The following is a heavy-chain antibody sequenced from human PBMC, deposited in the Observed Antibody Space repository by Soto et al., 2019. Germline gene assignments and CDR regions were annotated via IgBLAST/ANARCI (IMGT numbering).Heavy chain of an antibody. D-gene: IGHD1-1*01. CDR3: ARDGRDKQPR. Sequence: PSETLSLTCTFSCGSIISGGYYWSWIRQHPGKGLEWIGYIYYSGSTYYNPSLKSRVTISVDTSKNQFSLKLSSVTAADTAVYYCARDGRDKQPRWGQGTLVTVSS. CDR2: IYYSGST. CDR1: CGSIISGGYY. J-gene: IGHJ4*02. V-gene: IGHV4-31*03.